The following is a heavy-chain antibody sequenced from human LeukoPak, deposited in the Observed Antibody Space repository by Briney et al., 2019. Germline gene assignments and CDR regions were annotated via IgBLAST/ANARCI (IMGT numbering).Heavy chain of an antibody. CDR3: ARDVAAAGPRGWFDP. V-gene: IGHV1-2*02. J-gene: IGHJ5*02. Sequence: ASVKVSCKASGYTFTGYYMHWVRQAPGQGLEWIGWINPNSGGTNYAQKFQGRVTMTRDTSISTAYMELSRLRSDDTAVYYCARDVAAAGPRGWFDPWGQGTLVTVSS. D-gene: IGHD6-13*01. CDR1: GYTFTGYY. CDR2: INPNSGGT.